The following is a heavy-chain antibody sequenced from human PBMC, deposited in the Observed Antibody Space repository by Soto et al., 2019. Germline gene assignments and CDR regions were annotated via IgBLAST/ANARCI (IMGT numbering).Heavy chain of an antibody. J-gene: IGHJ4*02. CDR2: INHSGST. D-gene: IGHD3-22*01. CDR1: GGSFSGYY. Sequence: SETLSLTCAVYGGSFSGYYWSWIRQPPGKGLEWIGEINHSGSTNYNPSLKSRVTISVDTSKNQFSLKLSSVTAADTAVYYCARGAYDSSGYYAHYFDYWGQGTLVTVSS. CDR3: ARGAYDSSGYYAHYFDY. V-gene: IGHV4-34*01.